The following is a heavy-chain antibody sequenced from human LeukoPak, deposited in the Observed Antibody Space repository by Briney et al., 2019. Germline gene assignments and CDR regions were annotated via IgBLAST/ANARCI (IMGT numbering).Heavy chain of an antibody. D-gene: IGHD3-9*01. CDR2: MNPNSGNT. J-gene: IGHJ4*02. Sequence: ASVKVSCKASGYTFTSYDINWVRQATGQGLEWMGWMNPNSGNTGYAQKFQGRVTMTRNTSISTAYMELSSLRAEDTAVYYCARGAYYNVLTGFKSRFLGFDYWGQGTLVTVSS. CDR1: GYTFTSYD. CDR3: ARGAYYNVLTGFKSRFLGFDY. V-gene: IGHV1-8*01.